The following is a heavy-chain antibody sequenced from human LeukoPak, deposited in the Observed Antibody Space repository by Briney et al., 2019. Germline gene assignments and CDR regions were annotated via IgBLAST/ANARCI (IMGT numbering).Heavy chain of an antibody. CDR2: IYYSGST. D-gene: IGHD4-17*01. J-gene: IGHJ3*02. Sequence: SETLSLTCTVSGGSISSGGYYWSWIRQHPGKGLEWIGYIYYSGSTYYNPSLKSRVTISVDRSKNQFSLKLSSVTAADTAVYYCARSIATVAFDIWGQGTMVTVSS. CDR1: GGSISSGGYY. V-gene: IGHV4-31*03. CDR3: ARSIATVAFDI.